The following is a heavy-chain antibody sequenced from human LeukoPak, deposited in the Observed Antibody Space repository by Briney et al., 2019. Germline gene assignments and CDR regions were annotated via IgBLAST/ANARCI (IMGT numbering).Heavy chain of an antibody. D-gene: IGHD3-22*01. J-gene: IGHJ4*02. CDR1: GFTFSSYA. V-gene: IGHV3-7*03. CDR2: IKQDGSEK. Sequence: GGSLRLSCAASGFTFSSYAMSWVRQAPGKGLEWVANIKQDGSEKYYVDSVKGRFTISRDNAKNSLYLQMNSLRAEDTAVYFCARDLAPSYYYDSSGYLVWGQGTLATVSS. CDR3: ARDLAPSYYYDSSGYLV.